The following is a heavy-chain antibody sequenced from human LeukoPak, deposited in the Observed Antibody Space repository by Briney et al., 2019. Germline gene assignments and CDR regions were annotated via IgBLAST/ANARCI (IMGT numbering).Heavy chain of an antibody. CDR3: ARVKSTTYYSDY. J-gene: IGHJ4*02. V-gene: IGHV4-38-2*01. CDR1: GYSISSGYH. Sequence: PSETLSLTCAVSGYSISSGYHWGWIRPPPGKGLEWIGIIYHSGSTYYNPSLKSRVTISVDTSKDQFSLKLSSVTAADTAVYYCARVKSTTYYSDYWGQGTLVIVSS. CDR2: IYHSGST. D-gene: IGHD4-17*01.